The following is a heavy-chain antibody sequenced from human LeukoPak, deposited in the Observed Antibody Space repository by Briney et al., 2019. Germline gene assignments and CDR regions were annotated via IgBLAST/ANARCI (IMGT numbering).Heavy chain of an antibody. CDR3: ARERSARCSGGSCYSGANWFDP. V-gene: IGHV1-46*01. D-gene: IGHD2-15*01. CDR2: INPSGGST. Sequence: ASVKVSCKASGGTFSSYAISWVRQAPGQGLEWMGIINPSGGSTSYAQKFQGRVTMTRDTSTSTVYMELSSLRSEDTAVYYCARERSARCSGGSCYSGANWFDPWGQGTLVTVSS. CDR1: GGTFSSYA. J-gene: IGHJ5*02.